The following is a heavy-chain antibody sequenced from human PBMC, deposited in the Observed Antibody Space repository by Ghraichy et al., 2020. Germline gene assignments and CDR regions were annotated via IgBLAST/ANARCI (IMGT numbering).Heavy chain of an antibody. J-gene: IGHJ4*02. CDR3: ARVNGGYCSAGSCYLLDY. CDR2: INPKSGDT. Sequence: ASGKVSCKASGYTFIGYFMHWVRQAPGQGLEWMGWINPKSGDTSYAQKFQGRVTITRDTSLNTVYMELSRLRSDDSAVYYCARVNGGYCSAGSCYLLDYWGQGTLVTVSS. CDR1: GYTFIGYF. V-gene: IGHV1-2*02. D-gene: IGHD2-15*01.